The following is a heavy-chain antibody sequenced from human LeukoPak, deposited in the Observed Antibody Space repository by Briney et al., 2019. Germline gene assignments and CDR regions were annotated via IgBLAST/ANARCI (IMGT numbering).Heavy chain of an antibody. Sequence: GGSLRLSCAASGLTFSTNPMHWVRQALGKGLEWVAVISYDGNAKYYADSVKGRSTISRDNPKNTLYVQMNSLRPEDTAVYYCARSPLDGYNYLDYWGQGTLVTVSS. CDR3: ARSPLDGYNYLDY. CDR1: GLTFSTNP. V-gene: IGHV3-30*04. D-gene: IGHD5-24*01. J-gene: IGHJ4*02. CDR2: ISYDGNAK.